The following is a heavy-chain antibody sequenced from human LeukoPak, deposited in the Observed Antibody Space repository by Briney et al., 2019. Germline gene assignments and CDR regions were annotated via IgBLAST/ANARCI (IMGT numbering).Heavy chain of an antibody. J-gene: IGHJ3*02. CDR3: ATGSAGGAFDI. Sequence: GRPLRLSCAASGFTFSSYGMHWVRQAPGKGLEWVAVISYDGSNKYYADSVKGRFTISRDNSKNTLYLQMNSLRAEDTAVYYCATGSAGGAFDIWGQGTMVTVSS. CDR1: GFTFSSYG. V-gene: IGHV3-30*03. CDR2: ISYDGSNK. D-gene: IGHD3-10*01.